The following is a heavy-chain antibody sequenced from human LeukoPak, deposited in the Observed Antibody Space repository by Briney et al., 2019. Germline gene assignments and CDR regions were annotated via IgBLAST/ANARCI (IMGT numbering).Heavy chain of an antibody. CDR3: ARENYYDSSGYFDY. J-gene: IGHJ4*02. Sequence: SETLSLTCTVSGRPISSYYWRWIRQPPGKGLEWIGYIYYSESTNYNPSLKSRVTISVDTSKNQFSLKLSSVTAADAAVYYCARENYYDSSGYFDYWGQGTLVTVSS. V-gene: IGHV4-59*01. CDR2: IYYSEST. D-gene: IGHD3-22*01. CDR1: GRPISSYY.